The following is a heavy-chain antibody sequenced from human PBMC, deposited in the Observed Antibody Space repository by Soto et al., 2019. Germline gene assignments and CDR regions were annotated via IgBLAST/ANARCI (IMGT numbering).Heavy chain of an antibody. D-gene: IGHD1-26*01. CDR2: IKQDGSEK. Sequence: EVQLVESGGGLVQPGGSLRLSCVDSGFTFSWYWMSWVRKAPGKGLEWVANIKQDGSEKHYADSLKGRFTISRDNAKNSLYLQISSLRAEDTAVYYCARVVGATNTLHNWGQGTLVTVSS. CDR1: GFTFSWYW. V-gene: IGHV3-7*01. CDR3: ARVVGATNTLHN. J-gene: IGHJ4*02.